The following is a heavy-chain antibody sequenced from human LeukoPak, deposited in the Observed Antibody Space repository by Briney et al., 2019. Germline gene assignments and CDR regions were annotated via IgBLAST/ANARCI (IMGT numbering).Heavy chain of an antibody. CDR2: INPNSGGT. CDR1: GCTFTGYY. D-gene: IGHD3-10*01. Sequence: ASVKVSCKASGCTFTGYYMHWVRQAPGQGLEWMGWINPNSGGTNYARKFQGRVTMTRDTSISTAYMELSRLRSDDTAVYYCARDLGRWFGTDDAFDIWGQGTMVTVSS. V-gene: IGHV1-2*02. CDR3: ARDLGRWFGTDDAFDI. J-gene: IGHJ3*02.